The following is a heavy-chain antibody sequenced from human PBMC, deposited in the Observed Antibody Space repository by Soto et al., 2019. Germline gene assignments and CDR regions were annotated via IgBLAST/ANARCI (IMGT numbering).Heavy chain of an antibody. CDR1: GYTFTSYG. Sequence: QVQLVQSGAEVKKPGASVKVSCKASGYTFTSYGISWVRQAPGQGLERMGWISAYNGKTNYAQKLQGRVTMTTDTYTSTGYMELRRLRSDDTAVYYCARASNTRGGNSCTPWGQGTLVTVSS. D-gene: IGHD2-21*02. V-gene: IGHV1-18*04. CDR3: ARASNTRGGNSCTP. J-gene: IGHJ5*02. CDR2: ISAYNGKT.